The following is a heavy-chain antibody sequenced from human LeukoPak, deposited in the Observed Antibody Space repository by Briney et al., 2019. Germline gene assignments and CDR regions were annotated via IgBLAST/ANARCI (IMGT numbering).Heavy chain of an antibody. Sequence: SQTLSLTCTVSGGSLSSGSYYWSWIRQPAGKGLEWIGRIYTSGSTNYNPSLKSRVTISVDTSKNQFSLKLSSVTAADTAVYYCARAKVVPAAPDSDYWGQGTLVTVSS. CDR1: GGSLSSGSYY. CDR3: ARAKVVPAAPDSDY. D-gene: IGHD2-2*01. V-gene: IGHV4-61*02. CDR2: IYTSGST. J-gene: IGHJ4*02.